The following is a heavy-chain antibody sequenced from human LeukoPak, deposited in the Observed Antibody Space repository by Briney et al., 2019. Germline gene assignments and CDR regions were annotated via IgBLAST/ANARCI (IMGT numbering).Heavy chain of an antibody. CDR2: ISGSGGST. CDR3: AKGDTAIVPAATDY. D-gene: IGHD2-2*01. J-gene: IGHJ4*02. CDR1: GFTFSGYA. Sequence: GGSLRLSCAASGFTFSGYAMSWVRQAPGKGLEWVSEISGSGGSTYYADSVKGRFTISRDKSQNAVYLQMNSLRAEDTAVYYCAKGDTAIVPAATDYWGQGTLVTVSS. V-gene: IGHV3-23*01.